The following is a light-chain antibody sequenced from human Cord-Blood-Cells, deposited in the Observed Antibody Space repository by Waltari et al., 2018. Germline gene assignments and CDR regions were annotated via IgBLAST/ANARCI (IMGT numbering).Light chain of an antibody. CDR3: CSYAGSSTWV. V-gene: IGLV2-23*01. Sequence: QSALTQPASVSGSPGQSITISCTGTSGHVGSYNLASWYQQHPGKAPKLMIYEGSKRPSGVSNRFSGSKSGNTASLTISGLQAEDEADYYCCSYAGSSTWVFGGGTKLTVL. J-gene: IGLJ3*02. CDR2: EGS. CDR1: SGHVGSYNL.